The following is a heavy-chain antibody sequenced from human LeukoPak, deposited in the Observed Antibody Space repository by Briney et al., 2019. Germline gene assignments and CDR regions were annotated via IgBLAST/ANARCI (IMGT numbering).Heavy chain of an antibody. CDR3: ARLVSPIRRSGQRYGMDV. Sequence: SETLCLTCTVSGGSFSNYCWSWIRQPPGKGLEWIGYIYYSGSTNYNPSLRSRVTSSVDTSKNQFSLKLSSVTAADTAVYYCARLVSPIRRSGQRYGMDVWGQGTTVTVSS. D-gene: IGHD3-3*01. V-gene: IGHV4-59*01. CDR1: GGSFSNYC. J-gene: IGHJ6*02. CDR2: IYYSGST.